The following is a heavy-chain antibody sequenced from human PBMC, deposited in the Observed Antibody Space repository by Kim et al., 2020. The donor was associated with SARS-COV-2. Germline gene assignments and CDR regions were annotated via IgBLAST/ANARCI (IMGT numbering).Heavy chain of an antibody. V-gene: IGHV3-72*01. Sequence: GGSLRLSCVASGFTFSNHIMDWVRQAPGKGLEYVGCIRTKVSCYITEYVASVRGRFTISRDDSKNSLSLQMSNLNTEDTAVYYCTRDRDYSLDVWGQGTTVTVSS. CDR2: IRTKVSCYIT. CDR3: TRDRDYSLDV. J-gene: IGHJ6*02. CDR1: GFTFSNHI.